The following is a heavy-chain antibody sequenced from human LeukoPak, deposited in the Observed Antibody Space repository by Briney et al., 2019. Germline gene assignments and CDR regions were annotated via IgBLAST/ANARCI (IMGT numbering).Heavy chain of an antibody. V-gene: IGHV4-30-4*01. CDR2: IYYSGST. Sequence: KPSQTLSLTCTVSGGSISSSNYYWSWIRQPPGKGLEWTGYIYYSGSTYYNPSLKSRVTISVDTSKNQFALNLSSVTAADTAVYYCAGDRAYCSSASCYPYYGLDVWGQGTTVTVSS. CDR1: GGSISSSNYY. CDR3: AGDRAYCSSASCYPYYGLDV. D-gene: IGHD2-2*01. J-gene: IGHJ6*02.